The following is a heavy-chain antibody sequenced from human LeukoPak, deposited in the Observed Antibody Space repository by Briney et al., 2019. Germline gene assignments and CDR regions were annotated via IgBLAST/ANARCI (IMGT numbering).Heavy chain of an antibody. CDR2: ISYDGSNK. CDR1: GFTFSSYG. D-gene: IGHD2-15*01. J-gene: IGHJ1*01. CDR3: AKDVGYCSGGSCYPGEYFQH. V-gene: IGHV3-30*18. Sequence: GGSLRLSCAASGFTFSSYGMHWVRQAPGKGLEWVAVISYDGSNKYYADSVKGRFTISRDNSKNTLYLQMNSLRAEDTAVYYCAKDVGYCSGGSCYPGEYFQHWGQGTLVTVSS.